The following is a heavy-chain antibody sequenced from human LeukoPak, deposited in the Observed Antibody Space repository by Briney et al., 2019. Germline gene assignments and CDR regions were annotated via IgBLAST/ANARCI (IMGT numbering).Heavy chain of an antibody. Sequence: SETLSLTRTVSGGSISSGSYYWSWIRQPAGKGLEWIGRIYTSGSTNYNPSLKSRVTISVDTSKNQFSLKLSSVTAADTAVYYCAGVHVLGTILNWFDPWGQGTLVTVSS. D-gene: IGHD3-10*01. J-gene: IGHJ5*02. CDR1: GGSISSGSYY. CDR3: AGVHVLGTILNWFDP. CDR2: IYTSGST. V-gene: IGHV4-61*02.